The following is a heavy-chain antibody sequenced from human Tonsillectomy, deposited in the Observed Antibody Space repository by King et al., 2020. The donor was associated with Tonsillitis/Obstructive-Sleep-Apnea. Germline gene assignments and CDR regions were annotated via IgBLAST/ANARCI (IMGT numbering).Heavy chain of an antibody. CDR2: ISAYNDNT. J-gene: IGHJ6*03. D-gene: IGHD2-2*01. V-gene: IGHV1-18*01. CDR1: GYTFTTYG. CDR3: ARSGTGYYYYYMDV. Sequence: QLVQSGAEVKKPGASVKVSCKASGYTFTTYGISWVRQAPGQGLEWMGWISAYNDNTNYVQNLQGRVTMTTDTSTSTAYMELRSLRSDGTAVYYCARSGTGYYYYYMDVWGKGTTVTVSS.